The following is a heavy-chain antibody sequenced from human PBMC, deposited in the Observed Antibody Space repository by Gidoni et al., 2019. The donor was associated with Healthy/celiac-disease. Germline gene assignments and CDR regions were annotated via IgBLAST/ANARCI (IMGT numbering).Heavy chain of an antibody. D-gene: IGHD2-2*01. V-gene: IGHV3-30*18. CDR1: GFTFSSYG. CDR3: AKDELFCSSTSCGGIAAAGTFDY. Sequence: QVQLVESGGGVVQPGRSLRLSCAASGFTFSSYGMHWVRQAPGKGLEWVAVISYDGSNKYYADSVKGRFTISRDNSKNTLYLQMNSLRAEDTAVYYCAKDELFCSSTSCGGIAAAGTFDYWGQGTLVTVSS. J-gene: IGHJ4*02. CDR2: ISYDGSNK.